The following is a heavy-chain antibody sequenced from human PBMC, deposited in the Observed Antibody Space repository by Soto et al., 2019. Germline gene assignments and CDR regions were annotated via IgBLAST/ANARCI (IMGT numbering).Heavy chain of an antibody. CDR1: GYIFSDYY. V-gene: IGHV1-2*02. CDR3: VRGRAVAGINDEAFDL. Sequence: EASVKVSCKASGYIFSDYYMHWVRQAPGQGLECMGWINPNSGDTIYAQKFQGRVTVTGDPSISTAYMELSRLTSDDTAVYYCVRGRAVAGINDEAFDLWGQGXMVTVSS. CDR2: INPNSGDT. J-gene: IGHJ3*01. D-gene: IGHD6-19*01.